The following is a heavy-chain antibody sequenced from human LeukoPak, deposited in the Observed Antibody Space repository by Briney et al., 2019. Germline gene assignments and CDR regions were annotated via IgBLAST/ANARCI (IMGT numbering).Heavy chain of an antibody. D-gene: IGHD7-27*01. CDR3: ARAGFGLTGDTNYYDGMDG. V-gene: IGHV3-30*03. Sequence: GESLRLSCAASGFTFSSYGMHWVCQAPGKGLDWVGTISYDGSNKYYADSVKGRFTISRDNSKNTLYLQMNSLRAEDTAVYYCARAGFGLTGDTNYYDGMDGWGQGTTVTVSS. CDR1: GFTFSSYG. CDR2: ISYDGSNK. J-gene: IGHJ6*02.